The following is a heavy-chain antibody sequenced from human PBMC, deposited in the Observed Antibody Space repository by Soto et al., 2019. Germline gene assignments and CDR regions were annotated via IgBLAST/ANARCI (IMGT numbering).Heavy chain of an antibody. J-gene: IGHJ4*02. D-gene: IGHD3-9*01. V-gene: IGHV3-15*01. Sequence: GGSLRLSCAASGFTFSNAWMSWVRQAPGKGLEWVGRIKSKTDGGTTDYAAPVKGRFTISRDDSKNTLYLQMNSLKTEDTAVCYCTTAPLYDILTGYFDYWGQGTLVTVSS. CDR2: IKSKTDGGTT. CDR1: GFTFSNAW. CDR3: TTAPLYDILTGYFDY.